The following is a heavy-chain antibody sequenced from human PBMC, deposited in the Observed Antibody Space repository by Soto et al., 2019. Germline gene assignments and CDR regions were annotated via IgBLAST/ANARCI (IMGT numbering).Heavy chain of an antibody. CDR3: AKDRVGGTFYTPLGF. J-gene: IGHJ4*02. V-gene: IGHV3-30*18. D-gene: IGHD1-7*01. CDR1: GFNFDNYG. CDR2: ITYDGSFQ. Sequence: RRLSCQASGFNFDNYGMHWVRQAPGKGLEWVAVITYDGSFQYYADSVKGRFTISRDNSKNTLFLHLNTLKPEDTAVYHCAKDRVGGTFYTPLGFWGQGTVVTVSS.